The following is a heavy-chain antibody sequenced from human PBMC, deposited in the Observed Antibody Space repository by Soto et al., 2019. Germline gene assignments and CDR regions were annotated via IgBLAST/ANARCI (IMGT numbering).Heavy chain of an antibody. CDR3: ARDRYYDSSGYSSGFDP. J-gene: IGHJ5*02. D-gene: IGHD3-22*01. CDR1: GDSVSSNSAA. V-gene: IGHV6-1*01. CDR2: TYYRSKWYN. Sequence: PSQTLSLTCAISGDSVSSNSAAWNWIRQSPSRGLEWLGRTYYRSKWYNDYAVSVKSRITINPDTSKNQFSLQLNSVTPEDTAVYYCARDRYYDSSGYSSGFDPWGQGTLVTVSS.